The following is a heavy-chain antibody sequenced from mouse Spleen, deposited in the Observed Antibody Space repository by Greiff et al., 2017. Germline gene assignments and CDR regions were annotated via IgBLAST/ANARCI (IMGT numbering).Heavy chain of an antibody. V-gene: IGHV1-4*01. Sequence: VQLQQSGAELARPGASVKMSCKASGYTFTSYTMHWVKQRPGQGLEWIGYINPSSGYTKYNQKFKDKATLTADKSSSTAYMQLSSLTSEDSAVYYCAREGLLRYWYFDVWGTGTTVTVSS. CDR3: AREGLLRYWYFDV. CDR1: GYTFTSYT. J-gene: IGHJ1*03. D-gene: IGHD1-1*01. CDR2: INPSSGYT.